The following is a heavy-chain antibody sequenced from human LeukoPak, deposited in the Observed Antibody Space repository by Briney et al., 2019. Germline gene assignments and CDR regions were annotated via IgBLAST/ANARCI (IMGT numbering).Heavy chain of an antibody. V-gene: IGHV3-53*04. Sequence: AGGSLRLSCAASGFTVSSNYMSWVRQAPGKGLEWVSVIYSGGSTYYADSVKGRFTISRHNSKNTLYLQMNSLRSEDTAVYYCAREGITIFGVVIGNDYWGQGTLVTVSS. J-gene: IGHJ4*02. CDR2: IYSGGST. D-gene: IGHD3-3*01. CDR1: GFTVSSNY. CDR3: AREGITIFGVVIGNDY.